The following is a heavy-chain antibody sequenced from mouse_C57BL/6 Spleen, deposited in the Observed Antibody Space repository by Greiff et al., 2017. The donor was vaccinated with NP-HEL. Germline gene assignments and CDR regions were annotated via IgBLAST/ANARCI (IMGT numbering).Heavy chain of an antibody. CDR1: GYAFTNYL. J-gene: IGHJ3*01. D-gene: IGHD5-5*01. CDR3: ASYRGFAY. V-gene: IGHV1-54*01. CDR2: INPGSGGT. Sequence: QVQLQQSGAELVRPGTSVKVSCKASGYAFTNYLIEWVKQRPGQGLEWIGMINPGSGGTNYNEKFKGKATLTVDKSSSTAYMQLSSLTSEAAAVYFCASYRGFAYWGQGTLVTVSA.